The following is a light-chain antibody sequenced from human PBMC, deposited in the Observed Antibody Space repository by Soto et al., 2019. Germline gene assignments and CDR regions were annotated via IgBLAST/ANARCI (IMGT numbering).Light chain of an antibody. CDR3: SSYTGSSTWV. CDR2: EVS. CDR1: SSDVGGYNY. V-gene: IGLV2-14*01. Sequence: QSALTQPAAVSGSPGQSIPISCTGTSSDVGGYNYVSWYQQHPGKAPKLMIYEVSNRPSGVSNRFSGSKSGNTASLTISGLQAEDEAYYYCSSYTGSSTWVFGGGTKLTVL. J-gene: IGLJ3*02.